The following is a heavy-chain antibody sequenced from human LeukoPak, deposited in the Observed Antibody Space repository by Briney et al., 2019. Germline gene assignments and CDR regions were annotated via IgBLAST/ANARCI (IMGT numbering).Heavy chain of an antibody. CDR3: ARGGLDSSGYYDGMDV. J-gene: IGHJ6*02. D-gene: IGHD3-22*01. Sequence: VASVKVSCKASGGTFSSYAISWVRQAPGQGLEWMGGIIPIFGTANYAQKFQGRVTITADESTSTAYMELGSLRSEDTAVYYCARGGLDSSGYYDGMDVWGQGTTVTVSS. CDR2: IIPIFGTA. CDR1: GGTFSSYA. V-gene: IGHV1-69*13.